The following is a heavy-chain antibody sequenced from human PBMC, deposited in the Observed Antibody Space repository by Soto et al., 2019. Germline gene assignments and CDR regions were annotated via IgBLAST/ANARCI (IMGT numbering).Heavy chain of an antibody. J-gene: IGHJ3*02. V-gene: IGHV4-59*01. D-gene: IGHD6-13*01. Sequence: WTWIRQPPGKGLEWIGYIYYSGSTNYNPSLKSRVTISVDTSKNQFSLKLSSVTAADTAVYYCARDGAAFAAFDIWGQGTVVTVSS. CDR2: IYYSGST. CDR3: ARDGAAFAAFDI.